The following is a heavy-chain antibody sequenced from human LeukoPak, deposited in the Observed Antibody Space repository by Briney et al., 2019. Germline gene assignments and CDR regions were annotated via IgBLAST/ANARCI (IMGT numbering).Heavy chain of an antibody. V-gene: IGHV4-59*08. CDR1: GGSISSYY. J-gene: IGHJ3*02. CDR2: IYYSGST. D-gene: IGHD5-24*01. CDR3: ARHFDRDGYKSNAFDI. Sequence: PSETLSLTCTVSGGSISSYYWSWIRQPPGKGLEWIGYIYYSGSTNYNPSLKSRVTISVDTSKNQFSLKLSSVTAADTAVYYCARHFDRDGYKSNAFDIWGQGTMVTVSS.